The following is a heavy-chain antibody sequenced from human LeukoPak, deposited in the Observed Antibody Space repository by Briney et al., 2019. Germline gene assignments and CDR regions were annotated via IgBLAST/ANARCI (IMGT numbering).Heavy chain of an antibody. CDR1: GFTFSSYA. CDR3: AKDIPIVVVPAAIDDYFDY. V-gene: IGHV3-23*01. CDR2: ISGSGGST. D-gene: IGHD2-2*01. Sequence: GGSLRLSCAASGFTFSSYAMSWDRQAPGKGLEWASAISGSGGSTYYADSVKGRFTISRDNSKNTLYLQMNSLRAEDTAVYYCAKDIPIVVVPAAIDDYFDYWGQGTLVTVSS. J-gene: IGHJ4*02.